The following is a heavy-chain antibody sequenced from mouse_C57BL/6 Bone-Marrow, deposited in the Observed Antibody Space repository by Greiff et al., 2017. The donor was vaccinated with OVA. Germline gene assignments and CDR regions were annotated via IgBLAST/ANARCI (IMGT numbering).Heavy chain of an antibody. D-gene: IGHD1-1*01. CDR1: GFTFTDYY. J-gene: IGHJ3*01. V-gene: IGHV7-3*01. CDR3: ARSLLRGGFAD. CDR2: IRNKANGYTT. Sequence: EVQLVESGGGLVQPGGSLSLSCAASGFTFTDYYMSWVRQPPGKALEWLGFIRNKANGYTTEYSASVKGRFTISRDNSQSILYLQMNALRAEDSATYYCARSLLRGGFADWGQGTLVTVSA.